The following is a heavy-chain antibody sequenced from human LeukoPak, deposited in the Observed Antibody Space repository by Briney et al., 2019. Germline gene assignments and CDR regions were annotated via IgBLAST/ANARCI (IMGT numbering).Heavy chain of an antibody. CDR3: ARDLGIAAAGIDY. D-gene: IGHD6-13*01. V-gene: IGHV3-66*01. J-gene: IGHJ4*02. Sequence: GGSLRLSCAASGFTVSSNYMSWVRQAPGKGLEWVSVIYSGGSTYYADSVKGRFTISRDNSKNTLYLQMNSLRAEDTAVYYCARDLGIAAAGIDYWGQGTLVTVSS. CDR1: GFTVSSNY. CDR2: IYSGGST.